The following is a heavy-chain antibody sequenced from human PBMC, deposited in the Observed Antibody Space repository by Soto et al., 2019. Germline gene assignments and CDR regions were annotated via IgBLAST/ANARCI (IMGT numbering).Heavy chain of an antibody. D-gene: IGHD3-22*01. CDR2: ISVRGGGT. CDR1: GVTFSNYA. Sequence: AGGTLRLSCAASGVTFSNYAMNWVRQAQGKGLGRVSTISVRGGGTDYEDSVKGRLTISRDNSKNNLYLQMNSLRAEATAADYYAKATIALVVISLDSWGQGTLVTVSS. V-gene: IGHV3-23*01. J-gene: IGHJ4*02. CDR3: AKATIALVVISLDS.